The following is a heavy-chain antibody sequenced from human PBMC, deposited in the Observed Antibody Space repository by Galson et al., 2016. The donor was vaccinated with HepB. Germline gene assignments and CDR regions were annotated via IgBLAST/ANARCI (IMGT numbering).Heavy chain of an antibody. Sequence: SLRLSCAASGFTFSSYEMNWVRQAPGKGLEWVSYISSSGIAMYYADSVKGRFTISRDNAKNSLYLQMNSLRAEDRAVYYCARDVAVGARTPWYFDLWGRGTLVTVPS. CDR1: GFTFSSYE. CDR3: ARDVAVGARTPWYFDL. CDR2: ISSSGIAM. V-gene: IGHV3-48*03. J-gene: IGHJ2*01.